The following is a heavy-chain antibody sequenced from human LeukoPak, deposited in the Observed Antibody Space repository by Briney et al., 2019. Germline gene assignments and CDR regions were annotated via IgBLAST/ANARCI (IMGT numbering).Heavy chain of an antibody. CDR2: TCPGYSDT. J-gene: IGHJ4*02. V-gene: IGHV5-51*01. CDR3: SSRRRHTRLTFDY. Sequence: ESLKISCKGSGYSFTSYWIRSVRHRPGKCLEVMGTTCPGYSDTRYSPSFQGQVTISADKSISTAYLQWSSLKASYTAMYYFSSRRRHTRLTFDYWGQGTLVTVSS. D-gene: IGHD3-9*01. CDR1: GYSFTSYW.